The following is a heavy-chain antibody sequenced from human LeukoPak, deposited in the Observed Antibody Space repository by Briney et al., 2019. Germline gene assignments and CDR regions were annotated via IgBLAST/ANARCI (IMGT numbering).Heavy chain of an antibody. CDR1: GFTFSSYS. V-gene: IGHV3-21*01. CDR2: ISSSSSYI. D-gene: IGHD3-10*01. J-gene: IGHJ4*02. Sequence: GGSLRLSCAASGFTFSSYSMNWVRQAPGKGLEWVSSISSSSSYIYYADSVKGRFTISRDNAKNSLYLQMNSLRAEDTAVYYCARSKKSGYYFDYWGQGTLVTVSS. CDR3: ARSKKSGYYFDY.